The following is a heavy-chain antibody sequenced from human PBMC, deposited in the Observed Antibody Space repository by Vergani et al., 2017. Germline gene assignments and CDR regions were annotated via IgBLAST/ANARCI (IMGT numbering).Heavy chain of an antibody. CDR2: INPNSGGT. J-gene: IGHJ5*02. V-gene: IGHV1-2*02. CDR1: GYTFTGYY. D-gene: IGHD6-13*01. Sequence: QEQLVQSGSELKKPGASVKVSCKASGYTFTGYYMHWVRQAPGQGLEWMGWINPNSGGTNYAQKFQGRVTMTRDTSISTAYMELSRLRSDDTAVYYCARERAAAGTRGWFDPWGQGTLVTVSS. CDR3: ARERAAAGTRGWFDP.